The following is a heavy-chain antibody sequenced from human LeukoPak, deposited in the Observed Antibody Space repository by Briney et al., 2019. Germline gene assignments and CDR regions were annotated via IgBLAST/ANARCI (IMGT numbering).Heavy chain of an antibody. V-gene: IGHV3-21*01. J-gene: IGHJ4*02. CDR2: ISSSSSYI. D-gene: IGHD3-10*01. CDR3: ARELLENVLLWWFDY. CDR1: GFTFSSYS. Sequence: PGGSLRLSCAASGFTFSSYSMNWVRQAPGKGLEWVSSISSSSSYIYYADSVMGRFTISRDNAKNSLYLQMNSLRAEDTAVYYCARELLENVLLWWFDYWGQGTLVTVSS.